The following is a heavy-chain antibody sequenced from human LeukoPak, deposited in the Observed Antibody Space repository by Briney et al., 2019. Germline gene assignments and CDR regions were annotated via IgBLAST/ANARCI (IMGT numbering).Heavy chain of an antibody. Sequence: ASVKVSCKASGGTSSSYTISWVRQAPGQGLEWMGIINPSGGSTSYAQKFQGRVTMTRDTSTSTVYMELSSLRSEDTAAYYCARTTLVAGTAEYFQHWGQGTLVTVSS. D-gene: IGHD6-19*01. V-gene: IGHV1-46*01. CDR1: GGTSSSYT. J-gene: IGHJ1*01. CDR2: INPSGGST. CDR3: ARTTLVAGTAEYFQH.